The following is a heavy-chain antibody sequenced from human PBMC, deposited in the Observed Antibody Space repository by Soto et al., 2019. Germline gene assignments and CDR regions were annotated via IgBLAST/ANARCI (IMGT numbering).Heavy chain of an antibody. Sequence: ASVKVSCQASGYTFTSYYMHWVRQAPGQGLEWMGIINPSGGSTSYAQKFQGRVTMTRDTSTSTVYMELSSLRSEDTAVYYCARVDGIVATLDYWGQGTLVTVSS. J-gene: IGHJ4*02. CDR1: GYTFTSYY. D-gene: IGHD5-12*01. V-gene: IGHV1-46*01. CDR2: INPSGGST. CDR3: ARVDGIVATLDY.